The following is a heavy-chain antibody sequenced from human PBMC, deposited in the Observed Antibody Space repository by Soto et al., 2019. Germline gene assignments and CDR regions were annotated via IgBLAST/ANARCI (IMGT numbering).Heavy chain of an antibody. Sequence: ASVKVSFKASGGTFISYAISWVRQAPGQGLEWMGGIIPIFGTANYAQKFQGRVTITADKSTSTAYMELSSLRSEDTAVYYCASSSGLLRKYGMDVWGQGTTVTVSS. V-gene: IGHV1-69*06. CDR3: ASSSGLLRKYGMDV. D-gene: IGHD6-19*01. CDR2: IIPIFGTA. J-gene: IGHJ6*02. CDR1: GGTFISYA.